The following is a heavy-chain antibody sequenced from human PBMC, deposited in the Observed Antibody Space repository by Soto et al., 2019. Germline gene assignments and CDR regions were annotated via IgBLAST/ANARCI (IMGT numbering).Heavy chain of an antibody. CDR2: ISYDGSNK. Sequence: QVQLVESGGGVVQPGRSLRLSCAASGFTFSSYAMHWVRQAPGKGLEWVAVISYDGSNKYYADSVKGRFTISRDNSKNTLYLQMNSLRAEDTAVYYCARAKGITYYYYYGMDVWGQGTTVTVSS. D-gene: IGHD3-10*01. J-gene: IGHJ6*02. CDR1: GFTFSSYA. CDR3: ARAKGITYYYYYGMDV. V-gene: IGHV3-30-3*01.